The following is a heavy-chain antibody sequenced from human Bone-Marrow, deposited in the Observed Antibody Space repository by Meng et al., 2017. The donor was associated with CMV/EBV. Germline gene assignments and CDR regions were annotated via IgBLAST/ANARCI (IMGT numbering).Heavy chain of an antibody. D-gene: IGHD3-22*01. J-gene: IGHJ4*02. CDR1: GYTFTSYG. CDR2: ISAYNGNT. V-gene: IGHV1-18*01. Sequence: APVKVSCKASGYTFTSYGISWVRQAPGQGLEWMGWISAYNGNTNYAQKLQGRVTMTTDTSTSTAYMELRSLRSDDTAVYYCARSQPHSSGYIRFDYWGQGTLVTVSS. CDR3: ARSQPHSSGYIRFDY.